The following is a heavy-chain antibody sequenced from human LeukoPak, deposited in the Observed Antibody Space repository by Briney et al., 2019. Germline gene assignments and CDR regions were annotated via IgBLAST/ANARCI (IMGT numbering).Heavy chain of an antibody. D-gene: IGHD2-21*02. V-gene: IGHV1-69*13. Sequence: ASVKVSCKASGGTFSSYAISWVRQAPGQGLEWMGGIIPIFGTANYAQKFQGRVTITADESTSTAYMELSSLRSEDTAVYYCARDRKKSVVTASHAFDIWGQGTMVTVSS. CDR1: GGTFSSYA. J-gene: IGHJ3*02. CDR2: IIPIFGTA. CDR3: ARDRKKSVVTASHAFDI.